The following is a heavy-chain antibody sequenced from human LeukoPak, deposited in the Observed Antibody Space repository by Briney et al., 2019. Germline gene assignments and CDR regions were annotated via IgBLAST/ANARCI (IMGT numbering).Heavy chain of an antibody. CDR1: GFTFSSYG. CDR2: IRYDGSKK. V-gene: IGHV3-30*02. Sequence: GESLRLSCAASGFTFSSYGMHWVHQAPGKGLEWVAFIRYDGSKKNYADSVKGRFTISRDNSKNTLYLQMNSLRAEDTAVYYCAKDPGGEVLPDYWGQGTLVTVSS. CDR3: AKDPGGEVLPDY. D-gene: IGHD3-10*01. J-gene: IGHJ4*02.